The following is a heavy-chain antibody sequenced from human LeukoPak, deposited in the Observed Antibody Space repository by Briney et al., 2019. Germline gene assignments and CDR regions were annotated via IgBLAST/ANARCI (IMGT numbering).Heavy chain of an antibody. CDR2: IYHSGST. Sequence: SETLSLTCAVSGGSISSSNWWSWVRQPSGKGLEWIGEIYHSGSTNYNPSLKSRVTISVDKSKNQFSLKLSSVTAADTAVYYCARDGPVAGSFHYWGQGTLVTVSS. J-gene: IGHJ4*02. CDR1: GGSISSSNW. V-gene: IGHV4-4*02. D-gene: IGHD6-19*01. CDR3: ARDGPVAGSFHY.